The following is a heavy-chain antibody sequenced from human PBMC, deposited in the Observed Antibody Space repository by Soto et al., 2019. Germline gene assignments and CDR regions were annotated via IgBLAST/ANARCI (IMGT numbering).Heavy chain of an antibody. D-gene: IGHD6-6*01. CDR1: GGTFSSYA. J-gene: IGHJ5*02. V-gene: IGHV1-69*06. CDR3: AREIAARPPWFDP. Sequence: SVKVSCKASGGTFSSYAISWVRQAPGQGLEWMGGIIPIFGTANYAQKFQGRVTITADKSTSTAYMELSSLRSEDTAVYYCAREIAARPPWFDPWGQGTLVTVSS. CDR2: IIPIFGTA.